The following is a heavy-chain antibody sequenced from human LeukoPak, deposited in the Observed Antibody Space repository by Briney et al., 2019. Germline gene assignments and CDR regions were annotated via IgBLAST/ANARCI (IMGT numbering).Heavy chain of an antibody. CDR3: ARVPVFGEPYYFDY. CDR1: GGSISSGSYY. CDR2: IYTSGST. D-gene: IGHD3-10*02. J-gene: IGHJ4*02. V-gene: IGHV4-61*02. Sequence: SETLSLTCTVSGGSISSGSYYWSWIRQPAGKGLEWIGRIYTSGSTNYNPSLKSRVTISVDTSKTQFSLKLSSVTAADTAVYYCARVPVFGEPYYFDYWGQGTLVPVSS.